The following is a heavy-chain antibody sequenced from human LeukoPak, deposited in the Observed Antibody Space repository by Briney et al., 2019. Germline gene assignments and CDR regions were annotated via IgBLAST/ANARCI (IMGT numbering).Heavy chain of an antibody. CDR1: GFTFSSYA. J-gene: IGHJ4*02. CDR2: IGTTDDT. V-gene: IGHV3-13*01. CDR3: ARQTGSGLFILP. D-gene: IGHD3/OR15-3a*01. Sequence: GGSLRLSCAASGFTFSSYAMSWVRQAPGKGLEWVSAIGTTDDTYYPGSMKGRFTISREHAKNSLYLQMNSMTAGDTAVYYCARQTGSGLFILPGGQGTLVTVSS.